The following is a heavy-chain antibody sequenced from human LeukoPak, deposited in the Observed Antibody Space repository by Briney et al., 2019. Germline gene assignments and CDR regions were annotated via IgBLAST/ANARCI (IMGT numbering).Heavy chain of an antibody. CDR3: ARRGYSFGWDY. CDR1: GLTSSKYS. CDR2: IDTSSTTM. J-gene: IGHJ4*02. Sequence: GGSLRLSCAASGLTSSKYSMTWVRQAPGKGLEWVSFIDTSSTTMYYTDSVKGRFTISRDNAKNSLYLQMNSLRAEDTAVYSCARRGYSFGWDYWGQGTLVTVSS. V-gene: IGHV3-48*04. D-gene: IGHD5-18*01.